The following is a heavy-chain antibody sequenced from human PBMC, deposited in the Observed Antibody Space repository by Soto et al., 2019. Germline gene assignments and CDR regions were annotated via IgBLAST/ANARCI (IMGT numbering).Heavy chain of an antibody. CDR3: ARGKQDPRWFHP. CDR2: IYHSGST. V-gene: IGHV4-30-2*01. J-gene: IGHJ5*02. CDR1: SSW. Sequence: SSWWCWNRQQPGKGLEWIGYIYHSGSTNYNPSLKSRVTISVDRSKNQFSLKLSSVTAADTAVYYCARGKQDPRWFHPWCQAPLVSV.